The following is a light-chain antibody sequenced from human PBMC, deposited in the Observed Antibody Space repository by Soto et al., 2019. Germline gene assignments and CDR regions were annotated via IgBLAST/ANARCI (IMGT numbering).Light chain of an antibody. CDR2: AAS. J-gene: IGKJ1*01. CDR3: QYYSCAPIT. Sequence: DIQMTQSPSSLSASVGDRVTITCRASQGISNYVAWYQQRPGKVPSLLIYAASKLESGVPSRFSGSGSGTDFALTIRSLQPEYVATYYCQYYSCAPITFGQGTKVEI. CDR1: QGISNY. V-gene: IGKV1-27*01.